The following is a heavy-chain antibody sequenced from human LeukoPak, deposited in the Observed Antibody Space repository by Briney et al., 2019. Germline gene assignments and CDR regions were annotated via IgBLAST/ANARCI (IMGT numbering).Heavy chain of an antibody. CDR3: ARGASITIFGVAGGGDYFDY. CDR2: IYTSGST. Sequence: SETLSLTCTVSGGSISSYYWSWIRQPAGKGLEWIGRIYTSGSTNYNPSLKSRVTISVDTSKNQFSLKLSSVTAADTAVYYCARGASITIFGVAGGGDYFDYWGQGTLVTVSS. CDR1: GGSISSYY. D-gene: IGHD3-3*01. V-gene: IGHV4-4*07. J-gene: IGHJ4*02.